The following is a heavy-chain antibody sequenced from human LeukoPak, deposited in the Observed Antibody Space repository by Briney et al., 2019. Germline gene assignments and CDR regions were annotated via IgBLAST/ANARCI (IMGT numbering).Heavy chain of an antibody. CDR2: ISSSGSTI. Sequence: GGSLRLSCAASGFTFSDYYMSWIRQAPGKGLEWVSYISSSGSTIYYADSVKGRFTISRDNAKNSLYLQMNSLRAEDTAVYYCARDRGCGDCYPPANDAFDIWGQGTMVTVSS. D-gene: IGHD2-21*02. V-gene: IGHV3-11*04. CDR3: ARDRGCGDCYPPANDAFDI. J-gene: IGHJ3*02. CDR1: GFTFSDYY.